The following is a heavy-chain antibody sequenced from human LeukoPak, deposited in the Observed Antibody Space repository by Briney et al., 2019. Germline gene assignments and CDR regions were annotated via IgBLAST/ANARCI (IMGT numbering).Heavy chain of an antibody. J-gene: IGHJ4*02. CDR1: GGSISDYY. V-gene: IGHV4-59*01. CDR2: ISYSGHT. CDR3: TRDRLDGYNYVDL. D-gene: IGHD5-24*01. Sequence: SETLSLTCTVSGGSISDYYWSWIRQPPGKGLEWIAYISYSGHTDYNPSLKSRVTISVDTSKNQFSLNLNSVTPADTAMYYCTRDRLDGYNYVDLWGQGTMVTVSS.